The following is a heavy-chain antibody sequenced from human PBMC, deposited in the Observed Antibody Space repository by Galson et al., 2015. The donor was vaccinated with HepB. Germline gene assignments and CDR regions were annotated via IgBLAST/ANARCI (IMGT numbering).Heavy chain of an antibody. CDR3: ARDCSGGSCYFDY. CDR1: GYTFTSYY. Sequence: SVKVSCKASGYTFTSYYMHWVRQAPGQGLEWMGIINPSGGSTSYAQKLQGRVTMTRDTSTSTVYMELSSLKSEDTAVYYCARDCSGGSCYFDYWGQGTLVTVSS. CDR2: INPSGGST. D-gene: IGHD2-15*01. J-gene: IGHJ4*02. V-gene: IGHV1-46*04.